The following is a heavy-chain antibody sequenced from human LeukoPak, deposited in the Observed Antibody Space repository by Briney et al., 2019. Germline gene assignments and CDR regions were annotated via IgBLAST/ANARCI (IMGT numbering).Heavy chain of an antibody. J-gene: IGHJ4*02. CDR3: AREKGVELAKMEFDY. CDR2: INPSGGST. V-gene: IGHV1-46*01. D-gene: IGHD5-24*01. Sequence: ASVKVSCKASGYTFTSYYMHWVRQAPGQGLEWMGIINPSGGSTSYAQKFQGRVTMTRDTSTSTVYMELSSLRSEDTAVYYCAREKGVELAKMEFDYWGQGTLVTVSS. CDR1: GYTFTSYY.